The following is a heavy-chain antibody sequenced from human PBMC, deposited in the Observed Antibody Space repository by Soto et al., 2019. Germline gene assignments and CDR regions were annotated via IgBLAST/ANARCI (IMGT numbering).Heavy chain of an antibody. CDR2: IYYSGST. CDR3: ASIAAAGVYNWFDP. CDR1: GGSISSYY. Sequence: QVQLQESGPGLVKPSETLSLTCTVSGGSISSYYWSWIRQPPGKGLEWIGYIYYSGSTNYNPSLKSRVTISVDTSKNQFSLKLSSVTAADTAVYYCASIAAAGVYNWFDPWGQGTLVTVSS. V-gene: IGHV4-59*01. J-gene: IGHJ5*02. D-gene: IGHD6-13*01.